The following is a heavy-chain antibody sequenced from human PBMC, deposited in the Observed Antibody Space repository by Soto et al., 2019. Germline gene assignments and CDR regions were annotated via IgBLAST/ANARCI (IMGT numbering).Heavy chain of an antibody. CDR3: ARGHSPEPQSHFDY. CDR2: IYYSGST. V-gene: IGHV4-31*03. D-gene: IGHD4-4*01. J-gene: IGHJ4*02. Sequence: QVQLQESCPGLVKPSQTLSLTCTVSGGSISSGGYYWSWIRQHPGKGLEWIGYIYYSGSTYYNPSLKSRVTISVDTSKNQFSLKLSSVTAADTAVYYCARGHSPEPQSHFDYWGQGTLVTVSS. CDR1: GGSISSGGYY.